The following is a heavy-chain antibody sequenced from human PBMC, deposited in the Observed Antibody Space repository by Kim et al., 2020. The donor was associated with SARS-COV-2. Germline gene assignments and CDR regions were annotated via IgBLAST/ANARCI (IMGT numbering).Heavy chain of an antibody. V-gene: IGHV3-74*01. Sequence: GGSLRLSCAASGFTFSNYWMHWVRQAPGKGLVWVSGIKSDGTSIYYADSVKGRFTISRDNANNTLYLQMNNLRAEDTAVYYCAIDTVLCGLDVWGRGTTVTVSS. CDR1: GFTFSNYW. CDR2: IKSDGTSI. D-gene: IGHD5-18*01. CDR3: AIDTVLCGLDV. J-gene: IGHJ6*02.